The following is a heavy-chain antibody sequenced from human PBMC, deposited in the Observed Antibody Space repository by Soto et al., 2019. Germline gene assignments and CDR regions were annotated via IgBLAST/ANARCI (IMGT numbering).Heavy chain of an antibody. D-gene: IGHD3-10*01. CDR1: AFTFSRHV. V-gene: IGHV3-33*01. J-gene: IGHJ6*03. Sequence: ESVGGVVQPGGSLRLSCAASAFTFSRHVMHWVRQAPGKGLQWVGVIWSDGSNQRYAESVKVRFTISRDNSKNTLYLQMNSLRAEDTAVYYCARERTFGETAHNSMDVWGTGITVTVSS. CDR2: IWSDGSNQ. CDR3: ARERTFGETAHNSMDV.